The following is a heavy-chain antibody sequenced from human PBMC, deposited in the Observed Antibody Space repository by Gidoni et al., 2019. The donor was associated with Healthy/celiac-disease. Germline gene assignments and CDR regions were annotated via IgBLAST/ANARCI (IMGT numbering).Heavy chain of an antibody. V-gene: IGHV3-33*01. Sequence: QVQLVASGGGVVQPGRSLRLSCAASGFTFSSSGLNWVRQAPGKGLEWVAVIWYDGSNKYYADSVKGRFTISRDNSKNTLYLQMNSLRAEDTAVYYCARDRTGTTDYWGQGTLVTVSS. D-gene: IGHD1-7*01. CDR2: IWYDGSNK. J-gene: IGHJ4*02. CDR3: ARDRTGTTDY. CDR1: GFTFSSSG.